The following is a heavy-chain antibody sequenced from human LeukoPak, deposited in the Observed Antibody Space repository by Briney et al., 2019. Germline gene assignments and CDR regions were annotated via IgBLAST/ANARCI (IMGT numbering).Heavy chain of an antibody. D-gene: IGHD4-17*01. Sequence: GGSLRLSCVGSGFTFSTYWMSWVRQAPGKGLEWVANIKQDGSEKYYVDSVKGRFSISRDNAKNSLYLQMNSLTDGDTAVYYCARGEYGDHSEYFWYWGQGTLVTVSS. CDR1: GFTFSTYW. J-gene: IGHJ1*01. CDR3: ARGEYGDHSEYFWY. V-gene: IGHV3-7*01. CDR2: IKQDGSEK.